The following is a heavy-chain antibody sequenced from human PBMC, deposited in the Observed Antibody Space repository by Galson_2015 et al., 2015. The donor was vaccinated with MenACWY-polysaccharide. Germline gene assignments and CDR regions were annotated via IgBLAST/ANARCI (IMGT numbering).Heavy chain of an antibody. J-gene: IGHJ6*02. CDR1: GYTFTSYD. D-gene: IGHD3-3*01. V-gene: IGHV1-8*01. CDR3: ARRQYYDFWSGRGGGLDV. CDR2: MNPKSGNT. Sequence: SVKVSCKAPGYTFTSYDVIWVRQATGQGLEWMGWMNPKSGNTGYLQKFQGRVTMTRNTSTTTAYMDLSSLRYEDTAVYYCARRQYYDFWSGRGGGLDVWGQGTTISVSS.